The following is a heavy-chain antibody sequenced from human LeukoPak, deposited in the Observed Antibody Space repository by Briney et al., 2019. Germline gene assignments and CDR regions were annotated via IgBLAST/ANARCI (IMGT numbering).Heavy chain of an antibody. D-gene: IGHD3/OR15-3a*01. CDR1: GFIFKNNW. J-gene: IGHJ4*02. V-gene: IGHV3-66*01. Sequence: SGGSLRLSCEVSGFIFKNNWMSWVRQAPGKGLEWVSVIYGHGTSYYADSVKGRFTISRDNSKNTLYLQMNNLRAEDTALYYCARDEDSDGMDYWGQGILVTVSS. CDR2: IYGHGTS. CDR3: ARDEDSDGMDY.